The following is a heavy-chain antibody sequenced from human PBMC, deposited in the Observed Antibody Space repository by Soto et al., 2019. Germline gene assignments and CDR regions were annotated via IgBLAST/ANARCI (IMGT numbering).Heavy chain of an antibody. D-gene: IGHD2-2*01. CDR2: ISAYNGNT. CDR1: GYTFTSYG. Sequence: ASVKVSCKASGYTFTSYGISWVRQAPGQGLEWVGWISAYNGNTNYAQKLQGRVTMTTDTSTSTAYMELRSLRSDDTAVYYCAREVIVVVPAANTARGYYGMDVWGQGTTVTVSS. CDR3: AREVIVVVPAANTARGYYGMDV. J-gene: IGHJ6*02. V-gene: IGHV1-18*01.